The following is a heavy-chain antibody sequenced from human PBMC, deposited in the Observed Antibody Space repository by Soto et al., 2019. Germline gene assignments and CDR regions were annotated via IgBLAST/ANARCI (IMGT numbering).Heavy chain of an antibody. CDR1: GFTFSGYA. J-gene: IGHJ4*02. Sequence: GGSLRLSCAASGFTFSGYAMDWVRQAPGKGLEWVSAIGTNGDTYYADAVKGRFTISRDNLKTTLYLQMNSLRAEDTALYYCAKKYPGTRPFDYWGQGTLVTGS. V-gene: IGHV3-23*01. CDR3: AKKYPGTRPFDY. D-gene: IGHD2-2*02. CDR2: IGTNGDT.